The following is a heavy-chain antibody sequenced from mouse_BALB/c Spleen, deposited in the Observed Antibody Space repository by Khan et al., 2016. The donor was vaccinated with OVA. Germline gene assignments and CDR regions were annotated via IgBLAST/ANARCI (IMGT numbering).Heavy chain of an antibody. CDR1: GFTFSTYG. J-gene: IGHJ3*01. V-gene: IGHV5-6*01. CDR3: ARLAYYYDSEGFAY. D-gene: IGHD1-1*01. CDR2: ISSGGSYT. Sequence: EVQGVESGGDLVKPEGSLKLSCAASGFTFSTYGMSWVRQTPDKRLEWVATISSGGSYTYYPDSVQGRFTISRDNAKNTLYLQMSSLKSEDTAMFYCARLAYYYDSEGFAYRGQGTLVTVSA.